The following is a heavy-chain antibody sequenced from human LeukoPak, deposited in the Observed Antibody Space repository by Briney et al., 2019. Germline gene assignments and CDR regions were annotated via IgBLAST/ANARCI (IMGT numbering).Heavy chain of an antibody. CDR2: ISSSGSTI. V-gene: IGHV3-48*03. D-gene: IGHD2-21*02. Sequence: GGSLRLSCAASGFTFSSYEMNWVRQAPGKGLEWVSYISSSGSTIYYADSVKGRFTISRDNAKNSLYLQMNSLRAEDTAVYYCARKGGSGYCGGDCYPNWGQGTLVTVSS. CDR1: GFTFSSYE. CDR3: ARKGGSGYCGGDCYPN. J-gene: IGHJ4*02.